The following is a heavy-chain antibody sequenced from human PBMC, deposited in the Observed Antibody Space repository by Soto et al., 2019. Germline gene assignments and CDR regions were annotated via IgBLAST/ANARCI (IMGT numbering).Heavy chain of an antibody. J-gene: IGHJ6*02. D-gene: IGHD6-13*01. Sequence: ASVKVSCKASGYTFTGYYMHWVRQAPGQGLEWVGWINPNSGGTNYAQKFQGWVTMTRDTSISTAYMELSRLRSDDTAVYYCARAGWGGSSYGMGVWGQGTTVTVSS. CDR3: ARAGWGGSSYGMGV. V-gene: IGHV1-2*04. CDR1: GYTFTGYY. CDR2: INPNSGGT.